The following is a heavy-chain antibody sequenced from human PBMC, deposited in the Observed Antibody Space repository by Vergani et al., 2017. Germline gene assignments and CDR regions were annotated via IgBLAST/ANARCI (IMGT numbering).Heavy chain of an antibody. Sequence: QVQLQQWGAGLLKPSETLSLTCAVYGGSFSGYYWDWIRQPPGKGLEWIGEISHDVSANYYASLKSRVTISIDTSKNQFSLKLTSVTDADTAVYYCARVRRNRMSNFDFWGQGTLVTVSS. V-gene: IGHV4-34*01. D-gene: IGHD5/OR15-5a*01. CDR3: ARVRRNRMSNFDF. J-gene: IGHJ4*02. CDR1: GGSFSGYY. CDR2: ISHDVSA.